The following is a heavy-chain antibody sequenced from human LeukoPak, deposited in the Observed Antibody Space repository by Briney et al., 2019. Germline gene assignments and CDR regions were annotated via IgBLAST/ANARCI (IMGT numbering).Heavy chain of an antibody. D-gene: IGHD1-1*01. V-gene: IGHV3-30*02. CDR1: GFTFSSYG. Sequence: GGSLRLSCAASGFTFSSYGMHWVRQAPGKGLEWVAFIRYDGSNKYYADSVKGRFTISRDNSKNTLYLQMNSLRAEDTALSYCAKGTGTLLGGYYYYYMDVWGKGTTVTVSS. CDR2: IRYDGSNK. CDR3: AKGTGTLLGGYYYYYMDV. J-gene: IGHJ6*03.